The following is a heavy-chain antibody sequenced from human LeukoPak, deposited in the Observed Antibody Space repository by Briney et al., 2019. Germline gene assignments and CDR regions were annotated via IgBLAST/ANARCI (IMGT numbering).Heavy chain of an antibody. CDR1: GFTFSAYN. CDR3: ARDRHVPGLYYYYMDV. J-gene: IGHJ6*03. V-gene: IGHV3-48*01. CDR2: ISSSSATI. D-gene: IGHD6-6*01. Sequence: GGSLRLSCEGSGFTFSAYNMNWVRQAPGKGLESIPYISSSSATIFYADSVKGRFTISRDNDKNSLYLQMNSLRPEDTAVYFCARDRHVPGLYYYYMDVWGKGTTVTVSS.